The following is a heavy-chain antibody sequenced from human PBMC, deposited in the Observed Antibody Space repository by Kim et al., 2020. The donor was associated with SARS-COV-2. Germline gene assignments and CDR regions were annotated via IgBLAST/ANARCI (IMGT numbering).Heavy chain of an antibody. CDR3: ARVMITFGGVIVENWYFDL. J-gene: IGHJ2*01. Sequence: GGSLRLSCAASGFTFSSYSMNGVRQAPGKGLEWVSSISSSSSYIYYADSVKGRFTISRDNAKNSLYLQMNRLRAEDTAVYYCARVMITFGGVIVENWYFDLWGHGTLVTVSS. V-gene: IGHV3-21*01. CDR2: ISSSSSYI. CDR1: GFTFSSYS. D-gene: IGHD3-16*02.